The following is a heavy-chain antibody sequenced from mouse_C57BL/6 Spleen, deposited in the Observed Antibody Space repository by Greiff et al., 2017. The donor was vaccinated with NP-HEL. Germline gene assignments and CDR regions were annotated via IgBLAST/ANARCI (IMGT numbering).Heavy chain of an antibody. CDR2: INPNNGGT. V-gene: IGHV1-26*01. D-gene: IGHD1-1*01. CDR1: GYTFTDYY. Sequence: EVQLQQSGPELVKPGASVKISCKASGYTFTDYYMNWVKQSHGKSLEWIGDINPNNGGTSYHQKFKGQATLSVDKSSSTAYMELRSLTSEDAAVYYCAIFPIYYYGSSYVSYWYFDVWGTGTTVTVSS. CDR3: AIFPIYYYGSSYVSYWYFDV. J-gene: IGHJ1*03.